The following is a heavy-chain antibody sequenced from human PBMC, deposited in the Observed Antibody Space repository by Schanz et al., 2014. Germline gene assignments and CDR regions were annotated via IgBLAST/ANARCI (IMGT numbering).Heavy chain of an antibody. CDR3: ARGVFCTGASCGMDV. D-gene: IGHD2-15*01. Sequence: QVQLVQSGAEVKKAGASVKVSCKVSGYTLSKLSIHWVRQAPGKGLEWMGIIHSTGGTTSHAQKFQGRVTMTRDTSTSTVYMELSSLRSEDTAVYYCARGVFCTGASCGMDVWGQGTTVTVSS. J-gene: IGHJ6*02. CDR2: IHSTGGTT. CDR1: GYTLSKLS. V-gene: IGHV1-46*01.